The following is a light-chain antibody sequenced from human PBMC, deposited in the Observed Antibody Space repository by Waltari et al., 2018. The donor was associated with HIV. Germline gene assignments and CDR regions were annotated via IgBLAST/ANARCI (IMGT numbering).Light chain of an antibody. CDR1: SSDVGSYNL. CDR2: EVS. CDR3: CSYANSSTSFYV. Sequence: QSALTQPASVSGSPGQSITISCTGTSSDVGSYNLVSWYQQHPGKAPKLMIYEVSKRPSGVSTRFSGCKSGNTASLTISGLQAEDEADYYCCSYANSSTSFYVFGSGTKVTVL. J-gene: IGLJ1*01. V-gene: IGLV2-23*02.